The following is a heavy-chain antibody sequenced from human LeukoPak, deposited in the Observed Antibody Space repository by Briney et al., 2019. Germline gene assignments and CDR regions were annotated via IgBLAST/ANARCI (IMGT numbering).Heavy chain of an antibody. V-gene: IGHV3-30-3*01. CDR1: GFTFSSYA. CDR2: ISYDGSNK. J-gene: IGHJ4*02. D-gene: IGHD4-17*01. CDR3: ARGNGDSKKRLDY. Sequence: PGGSLRLSCAASGFTFSSYAMHWVRQAPGKGLEWVAVISYDGSNKYYADSVKGRFTISRDNSKNTLYLQMNSLRAEDTAVYYCARGNGDSKKRLDYWGQGTLVTVSS.